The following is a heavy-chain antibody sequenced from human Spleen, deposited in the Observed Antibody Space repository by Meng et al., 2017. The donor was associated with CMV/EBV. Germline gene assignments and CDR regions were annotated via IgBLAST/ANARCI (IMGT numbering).Heavy chain of an antibody. Sequence: SVKVSCKASGGTFSTYAISWVRQAPGQGLEWMGGIIPVLGVTSYAQKFQGRVTITTDESTSTAYIELTGLRSEDTAVYYCARDGITMVRGEGMDLWGQGTTVTVSS. V-gene: IGHV1-69*10. CDR3: ARDGITMVRGEGMDL. CDR2: IIPVLGVT. J-gene: IGHJ6*02. CDR1: GGTFSTYA. D-gene: IGHD3-10*01.